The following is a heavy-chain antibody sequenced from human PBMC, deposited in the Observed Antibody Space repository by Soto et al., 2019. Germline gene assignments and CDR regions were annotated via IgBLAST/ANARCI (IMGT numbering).Heavy chain of an antibody. CDR2: IHYSGST. J-gene: IGHJ6*03. Sequence: SETLSLTCTVSGGSISSGDYYWSWIRQPPGKGLEWIGYIHYSGSTYYNPSLKSRVTISVDTSKNQFSLKLSSVTAADTAVYYCARGYDFWVRGYMDVWGKGTTVTVSS. D-gene: IGHD3-3*01. CDR1: GGSISSGDYY. CDR3: ARGYDFWVRGYMDV. V-gene: IGHV4-30-4*01.